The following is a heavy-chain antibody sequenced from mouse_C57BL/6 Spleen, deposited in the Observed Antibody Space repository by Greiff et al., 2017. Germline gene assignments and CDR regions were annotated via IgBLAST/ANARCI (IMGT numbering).Heavy chain of an antibody. V-gene: IGHV1-55*01. J-gene: IGHJ2*01. Sequence: QVQLQQSGAELVKPGASVKMSCKASGYTFTSYWITWVKQRPGQGLVWIGDNYPGSGSTHYNVKFKSKATLTVDTSSSTAYMQLGSRAAEDSAVYYCARSYDGDWVDYWGQGTTLTVSS. CDR1: GYTFTSYW. CDR3: ARSYDGDWVDY. D-gene: IGHD2-12*01. CDR2: NYPGSGST.